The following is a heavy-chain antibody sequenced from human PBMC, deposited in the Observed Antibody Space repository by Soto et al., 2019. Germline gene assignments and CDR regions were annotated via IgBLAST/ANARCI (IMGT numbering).Heavy chain of an antibody. J-gene: IGHJ4*02. CDR3: ARGYDYDSSGYYQYYFDY. V-gene: IGHV4-4*07. CDR2: IYTSGST. D-gene: IGHD3-22*01. Sequence: SETLSLTCTVSGGSISSYYWSWIRQPAGKGLEWIGRIYTSGSTNYDPSLKSRVTMSVDTSKNQFSLKLSSVTAADTAVYYCARGYDYDSSGYYQYYFDYWGQGTLVTVSS. CDR1: GGSISSYY.